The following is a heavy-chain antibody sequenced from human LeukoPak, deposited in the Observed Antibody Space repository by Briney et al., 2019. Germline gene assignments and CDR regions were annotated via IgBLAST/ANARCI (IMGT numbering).Heavy chain of an antibody. CDR1: GYTFTGYY. V-gene: IGHV1-2*04. J-gene: IGHJ4*02. CDR2: INPNSGGT. Sequence: ASVKVSCKASGYTFTGYYMHWVRQAPGQGLEWMGWINPNSGGTNYAQKFQGWVTMTRDTSISTAYMELSRLRSDDTAVYYCAREDIVGATSQEWGQGTLVTVSS. CDR3: AREDIVGATSQE. D-gene: IGHD1-26*01.